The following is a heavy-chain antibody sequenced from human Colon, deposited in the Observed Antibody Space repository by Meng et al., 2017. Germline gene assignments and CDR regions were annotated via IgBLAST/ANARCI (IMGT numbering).Heavy chain of an antibody. Sequence: QVRRWEPGPGLVKPSGTLSPTSPGLGGPISTYYWSWIRQPPGKGLEWIGNNYYSGSTNYNPSLASRVTISVDSSKNQFSLKLSSVTAADTAVYYCARHQNGGTYPLDYWGQGTLVTVSS. D-gene: IGHD3-16*02. CDR2: NYYSGST. J-gene: IGHJ4*02. V-gene: IGHV4-59*08. CDR3: ARHQNGGTYPLDY. CDR1: GGPISTYY.